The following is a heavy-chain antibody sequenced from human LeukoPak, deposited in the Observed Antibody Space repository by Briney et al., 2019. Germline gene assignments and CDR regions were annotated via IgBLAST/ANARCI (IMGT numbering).Heavy chain of an antibody. V-gene: IGHV3-43*02. J-gene: IGHJ4*02. CDR3: ATPDY. CDR2: ISGDGTST. CDR1: GFNFYDYV. Sequence: GGAPRLSCAAPGFNFYDYVLHWGPQAPGRGLEWLSVISGDGTSTYYADSVKGRFTISSGNNKKSFYLEMNSLTTEDTALYYCATPDYWGRGTLVTVS.